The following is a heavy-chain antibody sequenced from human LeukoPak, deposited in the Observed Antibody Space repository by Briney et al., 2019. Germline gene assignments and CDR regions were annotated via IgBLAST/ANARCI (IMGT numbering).Heavy chain of an antibody. V-gene: IGHV3-7*01. CDR2: IKDDGSEE. D-gene: IGHD1-1*01. CDR1: EFSFSDSW. Sequence: GGSLRLSCAASEFSFSDSWMSWVRQAPGKGLKWVAAIKDDGSEEYYLDSVKGRFIISRDNAKNSVYLQMNSLRDEDTAVYHCATYINWVAGDVWGQGNAVSVSS. J-gene: IGHJ6*02. CDR3: ATYINWVAGDV.